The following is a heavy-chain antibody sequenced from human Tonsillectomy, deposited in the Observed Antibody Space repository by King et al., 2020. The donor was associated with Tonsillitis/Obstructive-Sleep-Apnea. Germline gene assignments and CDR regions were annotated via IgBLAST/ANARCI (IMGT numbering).Heavy chain of an antibody. V-gene: IGHV1-69*01. Sequence: LVQSGAEVKKPGSSVKVSCKASGGTFSSYAISWVRQAPGQGLEWMGGIIPIFGTANYAQKFQGRVTITADESTSTAYMELSSLRSEDTAVYYCARDARLHLGELSSDNWFDPWGQGTLVTVSS. CDR3: ARDARLHLGELSSDNWFDP. J-gene: IGHJ5*02. D-gene: IGHD3-16*02. CDR1: GGTFSSYA. CDR2: IIPIFGTA.